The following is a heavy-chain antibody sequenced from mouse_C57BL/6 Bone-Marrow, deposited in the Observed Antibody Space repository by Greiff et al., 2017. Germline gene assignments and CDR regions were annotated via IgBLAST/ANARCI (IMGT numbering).Heavy chain of an antibody. Sequence: EVKLMESEGGLVQPGSSMKLSCTASGFTFSDYYMAWVRQVPEKGLEWVANINYDGSSTYYLDSLKSRFIISRDNAKNILYLQMSSLKSEDTATYYCAREWITTVVATYWYFDVWGTGTTVTVSS. D-gene: IGHD1-1*01. CDR1: GFTFSDYY. J-gene: IGHJ1*03. V-gene: IGHV5-16*01. CDR2: INYDGSST. CDR3: AREWITTVVATYWYFDV.